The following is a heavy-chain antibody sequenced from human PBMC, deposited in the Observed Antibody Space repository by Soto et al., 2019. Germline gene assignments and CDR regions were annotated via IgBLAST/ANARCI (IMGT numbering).Heavy chain of an antibody. D-gene: IGHD6-13*01. Sequence: QVQLVQSGAEVKKPGSSVKVSCKASGGTFSSYAISWVRQAPGQGLEWMGGISPIFGTANYAQKFQGRVTITADESTSTAYMELSSLRSEDTAVYYCARASRAADPEYYYYYYGMDVWGQGTTVTVSS. CDR1: GGTFSSYA. V-gene: IGHV1-69*01. CDR3: ARASRAADPEYYYYYYGMDV. J-gene: IGHJ6*02. CDR2: ISPIFGTA.